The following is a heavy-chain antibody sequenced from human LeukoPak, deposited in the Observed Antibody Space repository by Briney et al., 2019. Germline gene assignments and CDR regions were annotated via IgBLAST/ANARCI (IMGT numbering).Heavy chain of an antibody. CDR1: GYTFTGYY. Sequence: ASVKVSCKASGYTFTGYYMHWVRQAPGQRLEWMGWINPNSGGTNYAQKFQGRVTMTRDTSISTAYMELSRLRSDDTAVYYCARDNGYSSSSSSFDYWGQGTLVTVSS. J-gene: IGHJ4*02. D-gene: IGHD6-6*01. V-gene: IGHV1-2*02. CDR3: ARDNGYSSSSSSFDY. CDR2: INPNSGGT.